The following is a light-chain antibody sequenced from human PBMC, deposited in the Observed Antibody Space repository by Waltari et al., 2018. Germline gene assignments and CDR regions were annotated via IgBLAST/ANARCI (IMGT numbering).Light chain of an antibody. Sequence: DIQMTQSPSTLSASVGDRVTITCRASQSISSWLAWYQQKPGKAPKLLIYYASSLESGVPSRFSGSGSGTEFTLTISSLQPDDFATYYCQQYNSYSSTFGPGTKVDIK. CDR3: QQYNSYSST. CDR1: QSISSW. CDR2: YAS. J-gene: IGKJ3*01. V-gene: IGKV1-5*01.